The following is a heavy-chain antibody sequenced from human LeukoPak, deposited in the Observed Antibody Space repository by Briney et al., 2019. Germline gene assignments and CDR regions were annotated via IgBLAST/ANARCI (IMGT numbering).Heavy chain of an antibody. CDR3: ARETYYDSYFDY. D-gene: IGHD3-3*01. J-gene: IGHJ4*02. V-gene: IGHV3-74*01. Sequence: PGGSLRLSCAASGFTFSSYWMHWVRQAPGKGLVWVSRINSDGSGTSYADSVKGRFTISRDNAKNTLYLQMNSLRAEDTAVYYCARETYYDSYFDYWGQGTLVTVSS. CDR1: GFTFSSYW. CDR2: INSDGSGT.